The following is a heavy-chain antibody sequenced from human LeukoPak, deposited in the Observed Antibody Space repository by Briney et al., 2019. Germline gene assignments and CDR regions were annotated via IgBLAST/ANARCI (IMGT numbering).Heavy chain of an antibody. Sequence: PGGSLRLSCAASGFTFSSDGMSWVREAPEKGLEWVSALSGSGSTTYYADSVKGRFTISRDNSKNTLFLEMNSLRVEDTAVYYCAKAGYSSSWPLDYWGQGTQVTVSS. V-gene: IGHV3-23*01. D-gene: IGHD6-13*01. CDR3: AKAGYSSSWPLDY. CDR1: GFTFSSDG. J-gene: IGHJ4*02. CDR2: LSGSGSTT.